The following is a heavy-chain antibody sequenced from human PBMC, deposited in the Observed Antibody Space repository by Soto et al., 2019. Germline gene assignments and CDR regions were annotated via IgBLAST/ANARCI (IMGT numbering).Heavy chain of an antibody. CDR3: ARDCGEDAFDF. J-gene: IGHJ3*01. Sequence: SLGLSSTNSGSAFRSYSMNWVRQDPGKGLEWVSSISSSSSYIYDADSVKGRFTISRDNAKNSLYLQMSSLRAEDTAVYYCARDCGEDAFDFWGQLTMVPVSS. CDR2: ISSSSSYI. V-gene: IGHV3-21*01. CDR1: GSAFRSYS. D-gene: IGHD2-21*01.